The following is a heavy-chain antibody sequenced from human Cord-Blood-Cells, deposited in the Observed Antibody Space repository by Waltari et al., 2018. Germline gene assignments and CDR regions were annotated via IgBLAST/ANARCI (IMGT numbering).Heavy chain of an antibody. Sequence: QLQLQESGPGLVKPSETLSLTCTVSGGSISSSSYYWGWIRQPPGKGLEWIGSIYYSGSTYSNPSLKGRVTISVDTSKNQFSLKLSSVTAADTAVYYCARHTGGYDFWSGYYAFDIWGQGTMVTVSS. CDR2: IYYSGST. D-gene: IGHD3-3*01. V-gene: IGHV4-39*01. CDR3: ARHTGGYDFWSGYYAFDI. J-gene: IGHJ3*02. CDR1: GGSISSSSYY.